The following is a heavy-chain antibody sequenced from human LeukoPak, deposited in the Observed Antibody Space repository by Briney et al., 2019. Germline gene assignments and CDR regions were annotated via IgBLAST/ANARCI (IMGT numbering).Heavy chain of an antibody. Sequence: GGSLRLSCVGSGFTFRSHAMSWVRQAPEKGLEFVSGIYENGGTTYYADSVKGRFSISRDNSKNTLYLQMDSLRGEDTAVYYCAKDFRIGYSAHFDYWGQGALVTVS. V-gene: IGHV3-23*01. CDR2: IYENGGTT. CDR1: GFTFRSHA. J-gene: IGHJ4*02. D-gene: IGHD2-21*01. CDR3: AKDFRIGYSAHFDY.